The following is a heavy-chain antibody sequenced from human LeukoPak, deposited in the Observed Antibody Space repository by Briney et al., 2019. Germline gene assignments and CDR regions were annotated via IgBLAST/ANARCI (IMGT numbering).Heavy chain of an antibody. V-gene: IGHV3-23*01. CDR2: ISGSGGST. J-gene: IGHJ4*02. CDR1: GFTFSSYA. Sequence: PGGSLRLSCAASGFTFSSYAMSWVRQAPGKGREWVSAISGSGGSTYYADSVKGGFTISRDNSKNTLYLQMNSLRAEDTAVYYCAKGSSPRLRFDYWGQGTLVTVSS. CDR3: AKGSSPRLRFDY.